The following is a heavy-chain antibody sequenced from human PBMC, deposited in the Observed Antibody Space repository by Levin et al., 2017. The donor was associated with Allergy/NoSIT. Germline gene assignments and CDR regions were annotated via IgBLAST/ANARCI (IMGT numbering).Heavy chain of an antibody. CDR1: GFTFSSYA. Sequence: GESLKISCAASGFTFSSYAMSWVRQAPGKGLEWVSAISGSGGSTYYADSVKGRFTISRDNSKNTLYLQMNSLRAEDTAVYYCAKDGKPYYYDSSGFDIWGQGTMVTVSS. CDR3: AKDGKPYYYDSSGFDI. J-gene: IGHJ3*02. D-gene: IGHD3-22*01. V-gene: IGHV3-23*01. CDR2: ISGSGGST.